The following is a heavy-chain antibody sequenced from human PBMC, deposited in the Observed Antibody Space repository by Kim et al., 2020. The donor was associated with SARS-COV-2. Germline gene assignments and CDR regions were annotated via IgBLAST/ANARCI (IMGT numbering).Heavy chain of an antibody. D-gene: IGHD2-2*01. CDR3: ARGYCSSTSCQYYFDY. Sequence: KFQGRVTITRDTSASTAYMELSSLRSEDTAMYYCARGYCSSTSCQYYFDYWGQGTLVTVSS. V-gene: IGHV1-3*01. J-gene: IGHJ4*02.